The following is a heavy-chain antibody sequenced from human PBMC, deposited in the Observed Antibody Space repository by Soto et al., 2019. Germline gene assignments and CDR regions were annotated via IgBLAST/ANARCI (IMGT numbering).Heavy chain of an antibody. Sequence: QVQLQESGPGLVKPSETLSLTCTVSGGSITSFHWSWIRQPPGKGLEWIGYIYSRGSTFYNPSLSCEDTISVDPTKNQFSLRLSSVPPAEAAVIYCARNSDYDLGSGYSFYHGAQGHLVT. D-gene: IGHD5-12*01. J-gene: IGHJ4*02. CDR2: IYSRGST. CDR3: ARNSDYDLGSGYSFYH. V-gene: IGHV4-59*01. CDR1: GGSITSFH.